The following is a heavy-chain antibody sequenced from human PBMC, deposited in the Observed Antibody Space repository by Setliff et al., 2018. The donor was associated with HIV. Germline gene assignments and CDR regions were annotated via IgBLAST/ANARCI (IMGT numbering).Heavy chain of an antibody. D-gene: IGHD3-22*01. CDR1: GGTFSSYA. CDR3: ARDDHYYDMGSILSDWYFDV. Sequence: EASVKVSCKASGGTFSSYAISWVRQAPGQGLEWMGGIVPIFGTANYAQEFQDRVSITADESTDTAVLELSSLRSEDTAIYYCARDDHYYDMGSILSDWYFDVWGRGIQVTVSS. J-gene: IGHJ2*01. CDR2: IVPIFGTA. V-gene: IGHV1-69*13.